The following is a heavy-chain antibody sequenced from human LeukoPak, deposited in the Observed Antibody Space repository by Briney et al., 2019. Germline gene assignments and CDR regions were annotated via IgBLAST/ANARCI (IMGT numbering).Heavy chain of an antibody. J-gene: IGHJ4*02. CDR3: ARDGSGSDFSLDY. CDR2: IRPDGSDI. Sequence: GGSLRLSCVASGFDLRHFYMSWVRQAPGKGLEWVADIRPDGSDIYKVDSVRGRFTISRDNTKNSLFLQMNSIKDEDTAVYYCARDGSGSDFSLDYWGPGTPVTVSS. CDR1: GFDLRHFY. V-gene: IGHV3-7*04. D-gene: IGHD3-10*01.